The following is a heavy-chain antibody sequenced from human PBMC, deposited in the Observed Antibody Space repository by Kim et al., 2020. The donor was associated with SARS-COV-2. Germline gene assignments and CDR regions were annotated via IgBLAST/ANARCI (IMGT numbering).Heavy chain of an antibody. V-gene: IGHV3-30*01. J-gene: IGHJ6*02. CDR3: ARANLGSYYYGMDV. D-gene: IGHD2-15*01. Sequence: YADSVRGRFTISRDNSKNTLYLQMNSLRAEDTAVYYCARANLGSYYYGMDVWGQGTTVAVSS.